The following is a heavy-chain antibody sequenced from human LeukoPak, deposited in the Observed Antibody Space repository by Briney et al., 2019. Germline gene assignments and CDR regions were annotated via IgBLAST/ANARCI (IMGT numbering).Heavy chain of an antibody. D-gene: IGHD3-22*01. CDR1: GFTFSSYG. V-gene: IGHV3-7*01. Sequence: GGSLRLSCAASGFTFSSYGMSWVRQAPGKGLEWVANIKQDGSEKYYVDSVKGRFTISRDNAKNSLYLQMNSLRAEATAVYYCARVYYDSSGYISNDALDIWGHGTMVTVSS. J-gene: IGHJ3*02. CDR2: IKQDGSEK. CDR3: ARVYYDSSGYISNDALDI.